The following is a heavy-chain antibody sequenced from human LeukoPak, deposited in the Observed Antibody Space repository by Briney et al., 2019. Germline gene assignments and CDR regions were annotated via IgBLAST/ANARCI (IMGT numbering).Heavy chain of an antibody. V-gene: IGHV3-30*03. Sequence: PGGSLRLSCAASGVTFSTYVMHWVRQAPGKGLEWVALISSDGNNKYYADSVKGRFAISRDNSKNTLYLQMNSLRAEDTALYYCASKWYCGGDCYYQIDFWGQGTLVTVSS. J-gene: IGHJ4*02. CDR3: ASKWYCGGDCYYQIDF. D-gene: IGHD2-21*02. CDR2: ISSDGNNK. CDR1: GVTFSTYV.